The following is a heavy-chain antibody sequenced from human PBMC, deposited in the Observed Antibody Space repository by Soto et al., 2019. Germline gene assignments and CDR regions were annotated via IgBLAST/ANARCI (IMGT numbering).Heavy chain of an antibody. D-gene: IGHD5-12*01. V-gene: IGHV1-24*01. CDR1: GYTLTELS. CDR3: VAGATRWLQSPCDY. Sequence: QVHLIQSGAEVKKPGASVKVSCKVSGYTLTELSMHWVRQAPGKGLEWMGGFDPEDGKTNSAQKFEGRVTVTEDTPTDTAYMELRSRGSEVSAVYYCVAGATRWLQSPCDYWGHGTLVTVSS. J-gene: IGHJ4*01. CDR2: FDPEDGKT.